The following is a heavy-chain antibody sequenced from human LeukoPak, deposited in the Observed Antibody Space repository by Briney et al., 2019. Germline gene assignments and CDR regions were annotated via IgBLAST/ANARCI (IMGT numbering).Heavy chain of an antibody. D-gene: IGHD3-22*01. CDR1: GGSISSYY. CDR3: ARGYYYDASGYYRSFDY. Sequence: SETLSLTCTVSGGSISSYYWTWIRQPPGKGLEWIGYIYDSGSTNYNPSLKSRVTISVDTSKNQFSLKLSSVTAADTAVYYRARGYYYDASGYYRSFDYWGQGTLVTVSS. V-gene: IGHV4-59*01. J-gene: IGHJ4*02. CDR2: IYDSGST.